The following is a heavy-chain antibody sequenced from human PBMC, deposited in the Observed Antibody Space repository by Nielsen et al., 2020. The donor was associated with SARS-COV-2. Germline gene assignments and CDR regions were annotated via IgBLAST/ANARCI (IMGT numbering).Heavy chain of an antibody. Sequence: GESLKISCAASGFTFSDYAMAWVRQAPGKGLEWVSAIRTSGGTTYYADSVKGRCTISRDNSKNTLYLQLNNLRAEDTAVYYCVYGVLESWGQGTLVIVSS. CDR1: GFTFSDYA. J-gene: IGHJ4*02. CDR2: IRTSGGTT. CDR3: VYGVLES. D-gene: IGHD3-16*01. V-gene: IGHV3-23*01.